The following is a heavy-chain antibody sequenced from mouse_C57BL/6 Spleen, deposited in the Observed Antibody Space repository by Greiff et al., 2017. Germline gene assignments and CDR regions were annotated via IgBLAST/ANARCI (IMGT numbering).Heavy chain of an antibody. CDR2: IYPGDGDT. J-gene: IGHJ4*01. Sequence: VQLQESGPELVKPGASVKISCKASGYAFSSSWMNWVKQRPGKGLEWIGRIYPGDGDTNYNGKFKGKATLTADKSSSTAYMQLSSLTCEDSAVCFCARSGYDAMDYWGQGASGTVSS. V-gene: IGHV1-82*01. CDR3: ARSGYDAMDY. D-gene: IGHD3-1*01. CDR1: GYAFSSSW.